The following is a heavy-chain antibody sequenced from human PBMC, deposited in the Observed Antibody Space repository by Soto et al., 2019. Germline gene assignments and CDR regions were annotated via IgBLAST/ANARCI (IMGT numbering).Heavy chain of an antibody. CDR3: ARARYDSSGYYCYNWFDP. J-gene: IGHJ5*02. D-gene: IGHD3-22*01. CDR1: GGSISGYY. CDR2: IYYSGST. Sequence: SETLSLTCTVSGGSISGYYWSWIRQPPGKGLEWIGYIYYSGSTIYNPSLKSRVTISVDTSKNQFSLKLSSVTAADTAVYYCARARYDSSGYYCYNWFDPWGQGTLVTVSS. V-gene: IGHV4-59*01.